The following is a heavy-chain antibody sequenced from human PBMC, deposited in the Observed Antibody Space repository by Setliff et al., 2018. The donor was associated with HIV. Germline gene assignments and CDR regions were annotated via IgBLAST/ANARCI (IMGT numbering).Heavy chain of an antibody. D-gene: IGHD6-19*01. J-gene: IGHJ5*02. CDR1: GYSISSGYY. Sequence: SETLSLTCPVSGYSISSGYYWGWIRQPPGRGLEWIGAIHHSGNTYYNPSLQSRVTISVDSSKNQFSLNLFSVTAADTAVYYCARPRRVRSRAWYWFDIWGQGTLVTVSS. V-gene: IGHV4-38-2*01. CDR2: IHHSGNT. CDR3: ARPRRVRSRAWYWFDI.